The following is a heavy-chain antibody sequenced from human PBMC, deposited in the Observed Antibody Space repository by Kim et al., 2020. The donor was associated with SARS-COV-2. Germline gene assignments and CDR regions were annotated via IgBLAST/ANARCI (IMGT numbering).Heavy chain of an antibody. CDR2: ITWNSGNI. D-gene: IGHD1-1*01. CDR3: VRGPERSGLRPSYSYYYVDV. V-gene: IGHV3-9*01. Sequence: GGSLRLSCAASGFTLDNYAMHWVRQAPGKGLEWVSGITWNSGNIGYADLVKGRFTMSRDNAKNSLYLQMNSLRPDDTALYYCVRGPERSGLRPSYSYYYVDVWGKGTAVTVSS. J-gene: IGHJ6*03. CDR1: GFTLDNYA.